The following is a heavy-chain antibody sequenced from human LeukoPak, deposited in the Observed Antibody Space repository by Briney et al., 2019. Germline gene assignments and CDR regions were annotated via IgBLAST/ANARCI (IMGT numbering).Heavy chain of an antibody. J-gene: IGHJ4*02. V-gene: IGHV4-34*01. CDR1: GGSFSGYY. CDR2: INHSGST. CDR3: ARDGGRVEYSSSSYSFDY. D-gene: IGHD6-6*01. Sequence: SETLSLTCAVYGGSFSGYYWSWIRQPPGKGLEWIGEINHSGSTNYNPSLKSRVTISVDTSKNQFSLKLSSVTAADTAVYYCARDGGRVEYSSSSYSFDYWGQGTLVTVSS.